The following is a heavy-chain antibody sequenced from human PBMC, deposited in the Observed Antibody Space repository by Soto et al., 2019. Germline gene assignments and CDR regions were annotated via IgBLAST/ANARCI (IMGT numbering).Heavy chain of an antibody. CDR1: GYSISSNYL. J-gene: IGHJ4*02. CDR3: ARLPPVRYFDS. D-gene: IGHD3-9*01. CDR2: TYPSGST. V-gene: IGHV4-38-2*01. Sequence: SETLSLTCVVSGYSISSNYLWGWIRQPPGKGLEWIGSTYPSGSTYYNPSLKSRVTISVDTSKSQFSLELTSVTAADTAVYYCARLPPVRYFDSWGQGALVTVSS.